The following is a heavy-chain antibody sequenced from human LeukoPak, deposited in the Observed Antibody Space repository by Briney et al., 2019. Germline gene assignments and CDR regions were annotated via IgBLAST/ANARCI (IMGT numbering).Heavy chain of an antibody. J-gene: IGHJ4*02. Sequence: GGSLRLSCVASGFTFSSYSMNWVRQAPGKGLEWVSSISSSSSYIYYADSVKGRFTISRDNAKNSLYLQMNSLRAEDTAVYYCARDPSDYGDYADYWGQGTLVTVSS. V-gene: IGHV3-21*01. CDR1: GFTFSSYS. D-gene: IGHD4-17*01. CDR2: ISSSSSYI. CDR3: ARDPSDYGDYADY.